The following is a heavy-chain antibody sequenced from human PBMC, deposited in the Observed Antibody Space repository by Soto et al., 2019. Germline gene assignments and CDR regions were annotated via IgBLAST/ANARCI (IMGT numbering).Heavy chain of an antibody. Sequence: SETLSLTCTFSGGSISSISYYWGWIRKPPGKGLEWIGSIYYSGSTYYNPSLKSRVTISVDTSKNQFSLKLSSVTAADTAVYYCARRLYYDSSGFEGGGMDVWGQGTTLTVSS. CDR3: ARRLYYDSSGFEGGGMDV. J-gene: IGHJ6*02. D-gene: IGHD3-22*01. CDR1: GGSISSISYY. V-gene: IGHV4-39*01. CDR2: IYYSGST.